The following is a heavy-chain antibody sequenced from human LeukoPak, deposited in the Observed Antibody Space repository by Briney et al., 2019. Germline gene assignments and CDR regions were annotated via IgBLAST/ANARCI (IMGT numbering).Heavy chain of an antibody. CDR2: IKQEGSAR. CDR1: GFTFSSYE. CDR3: ARDPGIAAAGTVGYFDS. V-gene: IGHV3-7*01. D-gene: IGHD6-13*01. J-gene: IGHJ4*02. Sequence: PGGSLRLSCAASGFTFSSYEMNWVRQAPGKGLEWVANIKQEGSARYYVDSVTGGFTISRDNAMNSLYLQMNSLRVEDTAVYYCARDPGIAAAGTVGYFDSWGQGILVTVSS.